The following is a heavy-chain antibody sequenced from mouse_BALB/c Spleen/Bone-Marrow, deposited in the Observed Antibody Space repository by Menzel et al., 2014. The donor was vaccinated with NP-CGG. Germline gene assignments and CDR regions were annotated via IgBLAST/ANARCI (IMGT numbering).Heavy chain of an antibody. J-gene: IGHJ3*01. CDR2: INPYNDYT. CDR1: GYTFTNHH. D-gene: IGHD1-2*01. Sequence: VQLQQPGAELVRPGPSVKISCKAFGYTFTNHHINWVKQRPGQGLDWIGYINPYNDYTSYNQKFKGKATLTVDKSSSTAYMELSSLTSGDSAVYFCAREDYGAWFPYWGQGTLVTVSA. CDR3: AREDYGAWFPY. V-gene: IGHV1S45*01.